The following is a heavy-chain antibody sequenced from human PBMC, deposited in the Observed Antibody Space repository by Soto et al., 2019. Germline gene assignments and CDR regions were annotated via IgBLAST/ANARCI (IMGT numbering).Heavy chain of an antibody. CDR3: AGLTVTETPGYFDY. J-gene: IGHJ4*02. CDR2: ISSNGRNE. CDR1: GFTFSSYA. Sequence: QVQLVESGGGVVQPGKSLRLSCATSGFTFSSYAIHWVRQAPGKGLEWVALISSNGRNEYYTDSVKGRFTISRDKSKKTVYLQMNRLRVEDSAMYYCAGLTVTETPGYFDYWGQGTLVSVSA. D-gene: IGHD4-17*01. V-gene: IGHV3-30*03.